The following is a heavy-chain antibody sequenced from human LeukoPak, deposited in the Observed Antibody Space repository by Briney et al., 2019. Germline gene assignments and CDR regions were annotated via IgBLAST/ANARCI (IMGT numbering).Heavy chain of an antibody. CDR1: GGSINTYY. V-gene: IGHV4-59*01. CDR3: AGHHPRNTVDF. D-gene: IGHD2/OR15-2a*01. Sequence: SETLSLTCTVSGGSINTYYWSWLRQPPGKGLEWIGYISYSGSTDYNPSLKGRVTISVDTSKNQFSLKLSSVTAADTAVYYCAGHHPRNTVDFWGQGTLVTVSS. J-gene: IGHJ4*02. CDR2: ISYSGST.